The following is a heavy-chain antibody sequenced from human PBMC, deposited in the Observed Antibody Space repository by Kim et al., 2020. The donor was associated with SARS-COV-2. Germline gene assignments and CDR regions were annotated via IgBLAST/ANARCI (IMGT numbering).Heavy chain of an antibody. J-gene: IGHJ6*02. V-gene: IGHV3-48*04. CDR3: ARGRVYGMDV. CDR1: GFTFSDYS. CDR2: IRSSGNTI. Sequence: GGSLRLSCAASGFTFSDYSMNWVRQAPGKGLEWVSYIRSSGNTIYYADSVKGRFTISRDNAKNSLYLQMNSLRAEDTAVYYCARGRVYGMDVWGQGTTVTVSS.